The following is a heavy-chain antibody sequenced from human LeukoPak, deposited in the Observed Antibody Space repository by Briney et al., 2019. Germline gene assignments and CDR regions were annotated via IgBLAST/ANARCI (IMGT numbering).Heavy chain of an antibody. CDR1: GFTFSSYS. J-gene: IGHJ5*02. CDR2: ISSSSSYI. Sequence: GGSLRLSCAASGFTFSSYSMNWVRQAPGKGLEWVSSISSSSSYIYYADSVKGRFTISRDNAKNSLYLQMNSLRAEDTAVYYCARDEEDSYGYLGPSSNWFDPWGQGTLVTVSS. D-gene: IGHD5-18*01. CDR3: ARDEEDSYGYLGPSSNWFDP. V-gene: IGHV3-21*01.